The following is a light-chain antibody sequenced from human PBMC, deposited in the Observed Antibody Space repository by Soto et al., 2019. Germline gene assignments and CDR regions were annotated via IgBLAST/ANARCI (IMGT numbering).Light chain of an antibody. Sequence: QSVLTQPPSVSGAPGQRVTLSCTGSSSNIGAGYDVHWYQQLPGTAPKLLIYGNSNRPSGVPDRFSGSKSGTSASLAITGLQAEDEADYDCQAYDSSLSGVVFGGGTKLTVL. V-gene: IGLV1-40*01. J-gene: IGLJ2*01. CDR2: GNS. CDR3: QAYDSSLSGVV. CDR1: SSNIGAGYD.